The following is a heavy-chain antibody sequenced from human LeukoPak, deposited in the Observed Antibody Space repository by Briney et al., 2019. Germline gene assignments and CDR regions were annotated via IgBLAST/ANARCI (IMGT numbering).Heavy chain of an antibody. CDR3: ATGYTSGTRIDY. V-gene: IGHV3-21*01. J-gene: IGHJ4*02. CDR2: ISSSSSDI. Sequence: GGSLRLSCAASGFTFSAFSMNWVRQAPGKGLEWVSAISSSSSDIYYTDSVKGRFTISRDNANNFLYLHVSSLRAEDTAVYYCATGYTSGTRIDYWGQGTLVSVSS. CDR1: GFTFSAFS. D-gene: IGHD6-19*01.